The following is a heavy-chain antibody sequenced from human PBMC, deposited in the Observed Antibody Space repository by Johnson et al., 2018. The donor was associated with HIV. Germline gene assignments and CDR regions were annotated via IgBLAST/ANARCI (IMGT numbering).Heavy chain of an antibody. J-gene: IGHJ3*02. CDR3: ARDQYSTSDDDAFDI. D-gene: IGHD6-6*01. CDR2: INWNGAIT. Sequence: VQLLESGGGLVQPGRSLRLSCAASGFTFDDYGMTWVRQAPGKGLEWVSRINWNGAITAYADSVKGRFTISRDNAKNSLYLQMNSLRAEDTALYYCARDQYSTSDDDAFDIWGQGTMVTVSS. V-gene: IGHV3-20*04. CDR1: GFTFDDYG.